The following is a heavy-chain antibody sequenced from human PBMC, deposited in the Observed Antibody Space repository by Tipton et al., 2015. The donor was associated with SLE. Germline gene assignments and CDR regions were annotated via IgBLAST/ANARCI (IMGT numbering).Heavy chain of an antibody. Sequence: QLVQSGAEVKKPGSSVKVSCKASGGTFSSHAISWVRQAPGQGLEWIGGITPIFGTANYAQKFQGRVTITADKSTNIAYMELSSLRSEDTAVYYCARSSVGASALDYWGQGTLVTVSS. CDR3: ARSSVGASALDY. CDR2: ITPIFGTA. D-gene: IGHD1-26*01. J-gene: IGHJ4*02. CDR1: GGTFSSHA. V-gene: IGHV1-69*06.